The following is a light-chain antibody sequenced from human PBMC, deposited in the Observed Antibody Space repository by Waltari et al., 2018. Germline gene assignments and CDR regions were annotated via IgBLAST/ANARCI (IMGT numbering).Light chain of an antibody. Sequence: IQFTRSPPTLSDSVRHRVTLTCRASQGISTYLAWHQQKPGEAPNLLIYGASTLQSGVPSRFSGSGSGTDFILTISNLQPEDFATYYCQLLNSDPATFGPGTKVDVK. CDR2: GAS. V-gene: IGKV1-9*01. CDR3: QLLNSDPAT. CDR1: QGISTY. J-gene: IGKJ3*01.